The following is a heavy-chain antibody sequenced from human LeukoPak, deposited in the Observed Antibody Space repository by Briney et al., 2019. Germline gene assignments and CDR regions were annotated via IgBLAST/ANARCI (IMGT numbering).Heavy chain of an antibody. Sequence: PGGSLRLSCAASGFTFSSYGMHWVRQAPGKGLEWVAVIWYDGSNKYYADSVKGRFTISRDNSKNTLYLQMNSLRAEDTAVYYCAKGALYSSGWYLWYWGQGTLVTVSS. J-gene: IGHJ4*02. CDR3: AKGALYSSGWYLWY. CDR1: GFTFSSYG. CDR2: IWYDGSNK. D-gene: IGHD6-19*01. V-gene: IGHV3-33*06.